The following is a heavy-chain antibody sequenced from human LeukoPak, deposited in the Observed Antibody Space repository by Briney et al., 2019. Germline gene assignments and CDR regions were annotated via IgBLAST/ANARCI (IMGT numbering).Heavy chain of an antibody. CDR2: IYNSGST. D-gene: IGHD3-22*01. Sequence: PSETLSLTCTVSGGSISSSNYYWGWIRQPPGKGLEWIGSIYNSGSTYYNPSLKSRVTISVDTFKHQFSLKLSSVTAADTAVYYCAAYYYDSSGYLWGQGTLVTVSS. CDR3: AAYYYDSSGYL. V-gene: IGHV4-39*01. CDR1: GGSISSSNYY. J-gene: IGHJ4*02.